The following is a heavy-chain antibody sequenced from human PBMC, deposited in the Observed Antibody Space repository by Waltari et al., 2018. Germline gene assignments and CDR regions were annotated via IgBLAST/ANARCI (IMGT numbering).Heavy chain of an antibody. Sequence: EVQLVESGGGLVQPGGSLRLSCAASEFTFSGSGMHWVRQAPGKGLVWVSRINSDESSTSYADSVKGRFTISRDNAKNTLYLQMNSLRAEDTAVYYCASQNGGNSWWLDPWGQGTLVTVSS. CDR1: EFTFSGSG. V-gene: IGHV3-74*01. J-gene: IGHJ5*02. CDR2: INSDESST. D-gene: IGHD2-21*02. CDR3: ASQNGGNSWWLDP.